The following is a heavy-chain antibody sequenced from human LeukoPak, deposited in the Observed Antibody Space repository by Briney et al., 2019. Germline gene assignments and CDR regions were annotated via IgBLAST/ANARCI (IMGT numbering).Heavy chain of an antibody. J-gene: IGHJ4*02. Sequence: GGSLRLSCAASGFTFSSYGMHWVRQAPGKGLEWVAFIRYDGSNKYYADSVKGRFTISRDNSKNTLYLQMNSLRAEDTAVYYCAKGIKRVVVAATEYYFDYWGQGTLSPSPQ. CDR2: IRYDGSNK. CDR1: GFTFSSYG. CDR3: AKGIKRVVVAATEYYFDY. V-gene: IGHV3-30*02. D-gene: IGHD2-15*01.